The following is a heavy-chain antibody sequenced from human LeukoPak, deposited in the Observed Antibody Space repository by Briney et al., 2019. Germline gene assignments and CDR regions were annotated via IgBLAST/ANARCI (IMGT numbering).Heavy chain of an antibody. J-gene: IGHJ5*02. Sequence: PSETLSLTCTVSGGSISSYYWSWIRQPPGKGLEWIGYIYYSGSTNYNPSLKSRVTISVDTSKNQFSLKLSSVIAADTAVYYCARHAPRGNYYDSSLEWFDPWGQGTLVTVSS. CDR3: ARHAPRGNYYDSSLEWFDP. V-gene: IGHV4-59*08. CDR1: GGSISSYY. CDR2: IYYSGST. D-gene: IGHD3-22*01.